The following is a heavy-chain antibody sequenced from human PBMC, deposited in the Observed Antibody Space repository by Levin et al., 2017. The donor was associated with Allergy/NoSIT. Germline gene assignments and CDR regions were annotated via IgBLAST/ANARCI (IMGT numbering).Heavy chain of an antibody. J-gene: IGHJ3*02. D-gene: IGHD6-6*01. CDR1: GYSFTTHW. CDR2: IYAGDSDT. CDR3: ARRISGSSGPFDS. Sequence: KVSCKGSGYSFTTHWIGWVRQMPGKGLEWMGVIYAGDSDTRYSPSFQGQVTISADKSISTAYLQWSSLKASDTAIYYCARRISGSSGPFDSWGQGTMVTVSS. V-gene: IGHV5-51*01.